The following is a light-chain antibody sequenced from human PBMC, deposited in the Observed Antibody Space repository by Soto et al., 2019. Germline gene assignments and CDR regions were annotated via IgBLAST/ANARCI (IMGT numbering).Light chain of an antibody. J-gene: IGKJ5*01. V-gene: IGKV3-11*01. CDR1: QSVSRN. CDR2: DAS. CDR3: HQRSNWPT. Sequence: EIVMTQSPATLSVSPGERATLSCRASQSVSRNLAWYQQKPGQPPRLLIYDASTRATGIPARFSGSGSETDFTLTISSLEPEDFAVYYCHQRSNWPTFGQGTRLEIK.